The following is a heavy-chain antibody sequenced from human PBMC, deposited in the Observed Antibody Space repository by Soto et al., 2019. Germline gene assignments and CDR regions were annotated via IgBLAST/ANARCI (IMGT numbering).Heavy chain of an antibody. V-gene: IGHV4-4*02. CDR2: IYLSGST. Sequence: QVQLQESGPGLVKPSGTLSLTCAVSGGSISSSNWWSWVRQPPGKGLEWIGEIYLSGSTNYNPSLKSRVTISVDKSKNQFSLKLSSVTAADTAVYYCARADRSGSYSYYFDYWGQGTLVTVSS. J-gene: IGHJ4*02. CDR3: ARADRSGSYSYYFDY. CDR1: GGSISSSNW. D-gene: IGHD1-26*01.